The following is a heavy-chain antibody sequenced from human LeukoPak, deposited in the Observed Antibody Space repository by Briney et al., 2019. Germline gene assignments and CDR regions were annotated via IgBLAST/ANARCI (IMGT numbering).Heavy chain of an antibody. CDR2: ISSSSSTI. CDR1: GFTYSSYS. CDR3: ATDRLATAGKNWFDP. J-gene: IGHJ5*02. V-gene: IGHV3-48*04. Sequence: WGSLRLSCAASGFTYSSYSMNWVRQAPGKGLEWVSYISSSSSTIYYADSVKGRFTISRDNAKNSLSLQMNSLRAEDTAVYYCATDRLATAGKNWFDPWGQGTLVTVSS. D-gene: IGHD6-13*01.